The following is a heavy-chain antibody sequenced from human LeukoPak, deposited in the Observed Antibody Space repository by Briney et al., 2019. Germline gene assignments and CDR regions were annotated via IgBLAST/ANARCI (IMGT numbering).Heavy chain of an antibody. D-gene: IGHD3-10*01. CDR3: ARLTKNDSGTYRFGKKKRGYMDV. CDR2: MNHSGST. J-gene: IGHJ6*03. V-gene: IGHV4-34*01. Sequence: SETLSLTCAVYGGSFSGYYWSWIRQPPGKGLEWIGEMNHSGSTNYNPSLKSRVTISVDASKNQFSLKLSSVTAADTAVYYCARLTKNDSGTYRFGKKKRGYMDVWGKGTTVTISS. CDR1: GGSFSGYY.